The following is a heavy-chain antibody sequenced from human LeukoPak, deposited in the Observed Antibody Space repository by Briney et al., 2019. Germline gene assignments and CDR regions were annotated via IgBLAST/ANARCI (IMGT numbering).Heavy chain of an antibody. CDR1: GFTSSSYW. D-gene: IGHD6-25*01. V-gene: IGHV3-7*01. Sequence: GGSLRLSCAASGFTSSSYWMSWVRQAPGKGLEWVANIKQDGSEKYYVDSVKGRFTISRDNAKNSLYLQMNSLRAEDTAVYYCARGVRRRPDAFDIWGQGTMVTVSS. CDR3: ARGVRRRPDAFDI. J-gene: IGHJ3*02. CDR2: IKQDGSEK.